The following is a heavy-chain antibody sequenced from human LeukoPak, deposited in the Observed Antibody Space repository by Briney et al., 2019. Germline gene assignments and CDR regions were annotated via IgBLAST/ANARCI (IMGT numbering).Heavy chain of an antibody. CDR1: GFTFSSYA. CDR2: ISGSGDST. CDR3: AKKRGYNYGDFDY. D-gene: IGHD5-18*01. J-gene: IGHJ4*02. V-gene: IGHV3-23*01. Sequence: GGSLRLSCAASGFTFSSYAMNWDRQAPGKGLEWVSTISGSGDSTYYADSVKGRFTISRDNSKNTLYLQMNSLRAEDTAVYYCAKKRGYNYGDFDYWGQGPWSPSPQ.